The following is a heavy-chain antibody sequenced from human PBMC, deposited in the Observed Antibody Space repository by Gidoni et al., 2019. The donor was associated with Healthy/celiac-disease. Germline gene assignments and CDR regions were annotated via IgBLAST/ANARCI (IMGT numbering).Heavy chain of an antibody. CDR3: AREHYDILTGYYWYFDL. V-gene: IGHV4-59*01. CDR2: IYYSGST. J-gene: IGHJ2*01. D-gene: IGHD3-9*01. CDR1: GGSIRSYY. Sequence: QVQLPESGPGLVKPSETLSLTCTVSGGSIRSYYWSWIRQPPGKGLEWIGYIYYSGSTNYNPSLKSRVTISVDTSKNQFSLKLSSVTAADTAVYYCAREHYDILTGYYWYFDLWGRGTLVTVSS.